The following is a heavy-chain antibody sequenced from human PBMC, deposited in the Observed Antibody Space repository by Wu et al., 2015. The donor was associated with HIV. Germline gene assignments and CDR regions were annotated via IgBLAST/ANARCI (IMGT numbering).Heavy chain of an antibody. CDR3: ASGILVHGSERWFDP. J-gene: IGHJ5*02. Sequence: QVQLVQSGAEVKKPGSSVNISCKAFGGTFSGFAVNWVRQAPGQGLEWMGGIIPVFATKNNAQRFQGRVTITSDESTVYMELTSLTSEDTAVYFCASGILVHGSERWFDPWGQGTLVTVSS. D-gene: IGHD6-13*01. V-gene: IGHV1-69*13. CDR2: IIPVFATK. CDR1: GGTFSGFA.